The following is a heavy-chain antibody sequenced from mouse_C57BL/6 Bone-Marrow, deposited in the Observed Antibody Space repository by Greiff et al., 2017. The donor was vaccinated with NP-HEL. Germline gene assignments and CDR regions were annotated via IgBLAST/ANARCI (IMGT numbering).Heavy chain of an antibody. J-gene: IGHJ4*01. V-gene: IGHV7-3*01. CDR1: GFTFTDYY. Sequence: EVMLVESGGGLVQPGGSLSLSCAASGFTFTDYYMSWVRQPPGKALEWLGFIRNKANGYTTEYSASVKGRFTISRDNSQSILYLQMHALSAEDSATYCCARWVGYRGFYAMDYWGQGTSVTVSS. CDR2: IRNKANGYTT. CDR3: ARWVGYRGFYAMDY. D-gene: IGHD2-14*01.